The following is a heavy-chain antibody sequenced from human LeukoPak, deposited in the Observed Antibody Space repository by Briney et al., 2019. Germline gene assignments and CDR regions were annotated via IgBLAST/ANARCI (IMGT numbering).Heavy chain of an antibody. D-gene: IGHD6-19*01. V-gene: IGHV3-7*01. CDR2: IKQDGSEK. J-gene: IGHJ4*02. CDR3: AREGVAVAGFGFDY. Sequence: LPGGSLRLSCAASGFTFSSYWMSWVRQAPGKGLEWVANIKQDGSEKYYVDSVKGRFTISRDNAKDSLYLQMNSLRAEDTAVYYCAREGVAVAGFGFDYWGQGTLVTVSS. CDR1: GFTFSSYW.